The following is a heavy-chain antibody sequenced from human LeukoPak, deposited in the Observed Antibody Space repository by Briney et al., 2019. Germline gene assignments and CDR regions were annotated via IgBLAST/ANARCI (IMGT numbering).Heavy chain of an antibody. CDR2: IYYSGST. J-gene: IGHJ4*02. CDR3: ATGSSMVRGVGRYYFDY. CDR1: GGSISSYY. Sequence: SETLSLTCTVSGGSISSYYWSWIRQPPGKGLEWIGYIYYSGSTNYNPSLKSRVTISVDTSKNQFSLRLSSVTAADTAVYYCATGSSMVRGVGRYYFDYWGQGTLVTVSS. V-gene: IGHV4-59*12. D-gene: IGHD3-10*01.